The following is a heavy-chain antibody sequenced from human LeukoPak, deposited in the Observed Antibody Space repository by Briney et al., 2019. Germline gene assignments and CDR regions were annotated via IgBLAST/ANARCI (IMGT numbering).Heavy chain of an antibody. CDR1: GFTFIDYD. CDR3: ARGGIQVFGIDEFDY. V-gene: IGHV3-13*01. CDR2: IGIRGDT. Sequence: GGSLRLSCAASGFTFIDYDMHWVRQVIGKGLEWVSAIGIRGDTHYSGSVKGRFTISRENAESSLYLQMNSLRAEDTAVYYCARGGIQVFGIDEFDYWGQGTLVTVSS. J-gene: IGHJ4*02. D-gene: IGHD5-18*01.